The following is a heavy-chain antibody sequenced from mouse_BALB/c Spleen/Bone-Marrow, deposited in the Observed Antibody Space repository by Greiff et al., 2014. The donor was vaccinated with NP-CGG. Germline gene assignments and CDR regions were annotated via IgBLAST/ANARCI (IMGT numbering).Heavy chain of an antibody. J-gene: IGHJ2*01. D-gene: IGHD1-2*01. CDR3: ARYYYGYYFDY. V-gene: IGHV14-3*02. Sequence: SGAELVKPGASVKLSCTASGFNIKDTYMHWVKQRPEQGLEWIGRIDPANGNTKYDPKFQGKATITADTSSNTAYLQLSSLTSEDTAVYYCARYYYGYYFDYWGKGTTLTVSS. CDR1: GFNIKDTY. CDR2: IDPANGNT.